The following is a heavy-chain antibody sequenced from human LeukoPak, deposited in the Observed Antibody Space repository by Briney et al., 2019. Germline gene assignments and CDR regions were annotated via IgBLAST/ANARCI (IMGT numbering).Heavy chain of an antibody. V-gene: IGHV3-30*02. J-gene: IGHJ4*02. Sequence: GGSLRLSCAASGFTFSSYGMHWVRQAPGKGLEWVAFIRYDGSDKYYADSVKGRFTISRDNSKSTLYLQMNSLRAEDTAVYYCARNYGGNHLFDYWGQGTLVTVSS. CDR3: ARNYGGNHLFDY. CDR1: GFTFSSYG. CDR2: IRYDGSDK. D-gene: IGHD4-23*01.